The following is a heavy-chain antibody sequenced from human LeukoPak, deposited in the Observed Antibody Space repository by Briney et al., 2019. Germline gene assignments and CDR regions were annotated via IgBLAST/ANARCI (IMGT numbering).Heavy chain of an antibody. J-gene: IGHJ6*02. CDR1: GFTFSSYA. CDR2: IWSDGSQK. CDR3: ARDREGPLYGMDV. D-gene: IGHD1-26*01. Sequence: GGSLRLSCAASGFTFSSYAMHWVRQAPGKGLEWVAVIWSDGSQKYYADSVKGRFTISRDNSKNTLFVQMNNLRVEDTAVYYCARDREGPLYGMDVWGQGTTVTVSS. V-gene: IGHV3-33*01.